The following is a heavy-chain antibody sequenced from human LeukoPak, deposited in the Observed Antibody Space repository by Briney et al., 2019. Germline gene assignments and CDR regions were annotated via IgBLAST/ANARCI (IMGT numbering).Heavy chain of an antibody. CDR3: ASVRVGAIREYYFDY. J-gene: IGHJ4*02. CDR2: ISAYNGNT. V-gene: IGHV1-18*01. CDR1: GYTFTSYG. D-gene: IGHD1-26*01. Sequence: ASVKVSCKASGYTFTSYGISWVRQAPGQGLEWMGWISAYNGNTNYAQKLQGRVTMTTDTSTSTAYMELRSLRSDDTAVYYCASVRVGAIREYYFDYWGQGTLVTVSS.